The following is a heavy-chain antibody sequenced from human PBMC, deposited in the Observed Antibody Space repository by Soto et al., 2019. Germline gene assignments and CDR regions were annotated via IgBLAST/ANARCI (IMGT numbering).Heavy chain of an antibody. CDR2: IIPIFGTA. V-gene: IGHV1-69*13. Sequence: GASVKVSCKASGGTFSSYAISWVRQAPGQGLEWMGGIIPIFGTANYAQKFQGRVTITADESTSTAYMELSSLRSEDTAVYYCARHRGIAAQLSYYYGMDVWGQGTTVTVSS. D-gene: IGHD6-13*01. J-gene: IGHJ6*02. CDR3: ARHRGIAAQLSYYYGMDV. CDR1: GGTFSSYA.